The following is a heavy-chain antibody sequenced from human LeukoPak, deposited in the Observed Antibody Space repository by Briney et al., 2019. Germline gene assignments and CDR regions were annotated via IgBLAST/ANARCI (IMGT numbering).Heavy chain of an antibody. CDR1: GFTFSSYG. D-gene: IGHD6-6*01. CDR3: AKDHRVGIAARQGYFDY. J-gene: IGHJ4*02. Sequence: PGGSLRLSCAASGFTFSSYGMHWVRQAPGKGLEWVAFIRYDGSNKYYADSVKGRFTISRDNSKNTLYLQMNSLRAEDTAVYYCAKDHRVGIAARQGYFDYWGQGTLVTVSS. V-gene: IGHV3-30*02. CDR2: IRYDGSNK.